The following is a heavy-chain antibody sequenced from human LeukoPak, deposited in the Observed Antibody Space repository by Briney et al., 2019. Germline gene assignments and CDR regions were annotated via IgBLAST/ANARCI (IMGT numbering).Heavy chain of an antibody. Sequence: ASVKVSCKASGYSFSSYGISWVRQAPGQGLEWMGWISVVTGNTEYPQKVHLQGRVTMTRNTSISTAYMELSSLRSEDTAVYYCARGLGNDGIFDYWGQGTLVSVSS. J-gene: IGHJ4*02. V-gene: IGHV1-8*01. CDR1: GYSFSSYG. CDR3: ARGLGNDGIFDY. D-gene: IGHD1-1*01. CDR2: ISVVTGNT.